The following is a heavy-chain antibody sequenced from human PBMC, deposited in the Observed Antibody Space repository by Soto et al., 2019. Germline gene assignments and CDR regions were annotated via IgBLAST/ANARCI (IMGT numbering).Heavy chain of an antibody. D-gene: IGHD3-22*01. Sequence: SSVKVFCKSSGYTFTSYGIHWVRQAPGQRLEWTGWINAGNGNTEYSEKFQGRVTITRDTSASTAYLELSSLRSEDTAVYYCARDXNDSSAYYHHYYYGMDVWGQGTTVTVSS. CDR3: ARDXNDSSAYYHHYYYGMDV. V-gene: IGHV1-3*01. CDR1: GYTFTSYG. J-gene: IGHJ6*02. CDR2: INAGNGNT.